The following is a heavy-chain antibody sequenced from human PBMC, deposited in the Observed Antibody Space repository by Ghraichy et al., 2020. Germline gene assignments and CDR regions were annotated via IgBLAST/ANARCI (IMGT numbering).Heavy chain of an antibody. Sequence: GGSLRLSCAASGFTFSNAWMSWVRQAPGKGLEWVGRIKSKTDGGTTDYAAPVKGRFTISRDDSKNTLYLQMNSLKTEDTAVYYCTRRGYSYGGFDYWGQGTLVTVSS. CDR3: TRRGYSYGGFDY. CDR2: IKSKTDGGTT. D-gene: IGHD5-18*01. J-gene: IGHJ4*02. CDR1: GFTFSNAW. V-gene: IGHV3-15*01.